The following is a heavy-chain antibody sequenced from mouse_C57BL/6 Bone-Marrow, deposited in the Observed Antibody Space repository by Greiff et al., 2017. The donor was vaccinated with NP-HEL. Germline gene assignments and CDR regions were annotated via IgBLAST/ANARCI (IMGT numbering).Heavy chain of an antibody. CDR3: ARYDGSSYVGAMDY. D-gene: IGHD1-1*01. V-gene: IGHV14-2*01. CDR2: IDPEDGET. J-gene: IGHJ4*01. Sequence: EVKVVESGAELVKPGASVKLSCTASGFNIKDYYMHWVKQRTEQGLEWIGRIDPEDGETKYAAKFQGKATITEDTSSNTAYLQLSSLTSEDTAVYYCARYDGSSYVGAMDYWGQGTSVTVSS. CDR1: GFNIKDYY.